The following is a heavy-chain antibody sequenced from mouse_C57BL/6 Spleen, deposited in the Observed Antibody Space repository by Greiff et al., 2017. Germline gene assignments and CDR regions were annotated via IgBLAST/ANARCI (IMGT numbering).Heavy chain of an antibody. D-gene: IGHD4-1*01. Sequence: VQLQQSGAELVMPGASVKLSCKASGYTFTSYWMHWVKQRPGQGLEWIGEIDPSDSYTNYNQKFKGKSTLTVDKSSSTAYMQLSSLTSEDSAVYYCALGRAYFDYWGQGTTLTVSS. CDR3: ALGRAYFDY. J-gene: IGHJ2*01. V-gene: IGHV1-69*01. CDR1: GYTFTSYW. CDR2: IDPSDSYT.